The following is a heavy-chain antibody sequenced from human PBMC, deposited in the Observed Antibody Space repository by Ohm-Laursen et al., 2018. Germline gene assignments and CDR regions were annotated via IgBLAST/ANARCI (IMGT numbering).Heavy chain of an antibody. CDR2: ISYDGSNK. CDR1: GFTFSSYG. Sequence: SLRLSCSASGFTFSSYGMNWVRQAPGKGLEWVAVISYDGSNKYYADSVKGRFTISRDNSKNTLYLQMNSLRAEDTAVYYCAKGSTDYWGQGTLVTVSS. J-gene: IGHJ4*02. V-gene: IGHV3-30*18. CDR3: AKGSTDY.